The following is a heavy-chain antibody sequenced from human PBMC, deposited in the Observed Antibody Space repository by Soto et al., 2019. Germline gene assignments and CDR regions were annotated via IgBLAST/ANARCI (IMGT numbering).Heavy chain of an antibody. Sequence: PGGSLRLSCAVSGFTFGSYWMNWVRLIPGKGLEWVAYIKPDGSATYYVDSVKGRFTISRDNAKNTLYLQMNSLRAEDTAIYFCAIPTGLEVTVPDYWGQGTLVTVSS. J-gene: IGHJ4*02. CDR3: AIPTGLEVTVPDY. V-gene: IGHV3-7*03. CDR1: GFTFGSYW. CDR2: IKPDGSAT. D-gene: IGHD2-21*02.